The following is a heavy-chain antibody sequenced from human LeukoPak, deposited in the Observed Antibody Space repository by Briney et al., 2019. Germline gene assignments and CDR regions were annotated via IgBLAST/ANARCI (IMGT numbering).Heavy chain of an antibody. Sequence: GGSLRLSCAASGFSFSSYAMSWVRQAPGKGLEWLSAISGSGGSTYYADSVKGRFTISRDNSKNTLYLQMNSLRAEDTAVYYCATSPNTIAAADDYWGQGTLVTVSS. CDR2: ISGSGGST. D-gene: IGHD6-13*01. CDR3: ATSPNTIAAADDY. CDR1: GFSFSSYA. J-gene: IGHJ4*02. V-gene: IGHV3-23*01.